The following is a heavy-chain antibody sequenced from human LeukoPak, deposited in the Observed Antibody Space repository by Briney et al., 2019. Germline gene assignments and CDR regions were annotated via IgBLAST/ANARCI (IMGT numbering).Heavy chain of an antibody. CDR1: GFTFSSYS. V-gene: IGHV3-21*01. D-gene: IGHD2-15*01. CDR3: ARVKGYCSGGSCYSGGYDMDV. Sequence: GGSLRLSCAASGFTFSSYSMNWVRQAPGKGLEWVSSISSSSSYIYYADSVKGRFTISRDNAKNSLYLQMNSLRAEDTAVYYCARVKGYCSGGSCYSGGYDMDVWGKGTTVTVSS. J-gene: IGHJ6*04. CDR2: ISSSSSYI.